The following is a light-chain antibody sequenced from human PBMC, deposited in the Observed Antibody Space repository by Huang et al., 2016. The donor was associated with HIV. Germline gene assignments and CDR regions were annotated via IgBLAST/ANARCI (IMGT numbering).Light chain of an antibody. CDR2: ATS. Sequence: DIQMTQSPSSLSASVGDRVTITCRASQGIGNSLAWYQKKPEKAPRLLLYATSRLESGVPSRFRGSGSGTHYTLTISTLQPEDIASYYCQQYHGIPWTFGQGTKVEIK. CDR1: QGIGNS. CDR3: QQYHGIPWT. V-gene: IGKV1-NL1*01. J-gene: IGKJ1*01.